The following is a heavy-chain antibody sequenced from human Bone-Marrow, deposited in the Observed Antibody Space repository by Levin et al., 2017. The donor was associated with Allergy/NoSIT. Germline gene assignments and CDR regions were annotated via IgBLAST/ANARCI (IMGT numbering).Heavy chain of an antibody. Sequence: GESLKISCAASEFTVGNNYMAWVRQAPGKGLEWVSVIYSVGSTYYEDSVKGRFIISRDNSKNTLYLQMNSLRAEDTAVYYCSSAPGFSDYWGQGTLVTVSS. J-gene: IGHJ4*02. CDR3: SSAPGFSDY. CDR1: EFTVGNNY. CDR2: IYSVGST. V-gene: IGHV3-66*01.